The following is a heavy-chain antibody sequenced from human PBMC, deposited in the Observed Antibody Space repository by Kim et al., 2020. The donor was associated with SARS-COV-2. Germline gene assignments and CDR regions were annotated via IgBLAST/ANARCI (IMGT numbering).Heavy chain of an antibody. CDR1: GDSVSSNIVG. Sequence: SLTLSLTCAISGDSVSSNIVGWHWIRQTPSRGLEWLGRTYYRSKWNNDYAVSVKSRMTINPDTSKNQFSLQLNSVIPEDTAVYYCARGYRYGLDYWGQGTLVTVSS. J-gene: IGHJ4*02. CDR3: ARGYRYGLDY. V-gene: IGHV6-1*01. D-gene: IGHD5-18*01. CDR2: TYYRSKWNN.